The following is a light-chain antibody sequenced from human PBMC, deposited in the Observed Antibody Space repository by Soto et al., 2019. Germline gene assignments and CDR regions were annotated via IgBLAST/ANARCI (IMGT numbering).Light chain of an antibody. J-gene: IGKJ2*01. V-gene: IGKV1-39*01. CDR2: ASS. CDR1: QSISNF. Sequence: DIQMTQSPSSLSVSVGDRVTITCRASQSISNFLHWYQQAPGKAPKLLIYASSNLQSGVPSRFSGSGSGTDFSLTISSLQTEDFATYSGQQSYSTPYPFGQGTKLEIK. CDR3: QQSYSTPYP.